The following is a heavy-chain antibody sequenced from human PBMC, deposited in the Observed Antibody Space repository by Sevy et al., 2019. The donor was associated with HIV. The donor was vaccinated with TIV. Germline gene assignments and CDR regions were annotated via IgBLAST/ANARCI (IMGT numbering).Heavy chain of an antibody. D-gene: IGHD2-15*01. CDR2: NSTYKGNR. J-gene: IGHJ4*02. CDR1: GYNFTSYG. V-gene: IGHV1-18*01. Sequence: ASVKVSCKASGYNFTSYGISWVRQAPGQGLEWMGWNSTYKGNRKYAQKVQGRVTMTTDTSTSTAYMKRRSLRSDDTAVYYCARDHGSGDSCFPWWGQRTLVTVSS. CDR3: ARDHGSGDSCFPW.